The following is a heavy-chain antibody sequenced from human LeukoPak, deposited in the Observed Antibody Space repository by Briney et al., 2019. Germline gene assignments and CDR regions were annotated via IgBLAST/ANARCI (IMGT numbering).Heavy chain of an antibody. Sequence: PSETLSLTCAVYGGSFSGCHWSWIRQPPGKGLEWIGEINHSGSTNYNPSLKSRVTISVDTSKNQFSLKLSSVTAADTAVYYCARTRLEWLTRWFDPWGQGTLVTVSS. CDR1: GGSFSGCH. D-gene: IGHD3-3*01. CDR2: INHSGST. J-gene: IGHJ5*02. V-gene: IGHV4-34*01. CDR3: ARTRLEWLTRWFDP.